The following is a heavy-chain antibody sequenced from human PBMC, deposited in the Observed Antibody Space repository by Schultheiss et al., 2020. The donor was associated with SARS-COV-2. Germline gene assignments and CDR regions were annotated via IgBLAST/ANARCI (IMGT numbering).Heavy chain of an antibody. CDR3: ARGDYGDYAAGYYYYGMDV. CDR1: GFTFSSYW. Sequence: GGSLSLSCAASGFTFSSYWMSWVRQAPGKGLEWVANIKQDGSEKYYVDSVKGRFTISRDNAKNSLYLQMNSLRAEDTAVYYCARGDYGDYAAGYYYYGMDVWGQGTTVTVSS. CDR2: IKQDGSEK. V-gene: IGHV3-7*03. D-gene: IGHD4-17*01. J-gene: IGHJ6*02.